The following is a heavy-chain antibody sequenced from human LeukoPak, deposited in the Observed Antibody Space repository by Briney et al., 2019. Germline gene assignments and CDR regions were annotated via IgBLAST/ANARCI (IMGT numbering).Heavy chain of an antibody. CDR2: IDAGGNYI. CDR1: GFTFSTYN. V-gene: IGHV3-21*01. J-gene: IGHJ3*02. CDR3: ARDKGLAIRAYDI. D-gene: IGHD3/OR15-3a*01. Sequence: GGSLRLSCVASGFTFSTYNMNWVRQAPGKGLDWVSFIDAGGNYIQYADPVKGRFTISRDNAQKSLFLEVNSLRVEDTAVYYCARDKGLAIRAYDIWGQGTMVTVSS.